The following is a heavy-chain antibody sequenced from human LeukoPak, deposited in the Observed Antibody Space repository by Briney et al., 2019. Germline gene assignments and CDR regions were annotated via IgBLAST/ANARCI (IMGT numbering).Heavy chain of an antibody. D-gene: IGHD3-10*01. CDR1: GGSISSSHYY. CDR3: AREKNYYGSGSYPEGYFDL. J-gene: IGHJ2*01. CDR2: IYYSGST. V-gene: IGHV4-39*07. Sequence: SETPSLTCTVSGGSISSSHYYWGWIRQPPGKGLEWIGSIYYSGSTYYNPSLKSRVTISVDTSKNQFSLKLSSVTAADTAVYYCAREKNYYGSGSYPEGYFDLWGRGTLVTVSS.